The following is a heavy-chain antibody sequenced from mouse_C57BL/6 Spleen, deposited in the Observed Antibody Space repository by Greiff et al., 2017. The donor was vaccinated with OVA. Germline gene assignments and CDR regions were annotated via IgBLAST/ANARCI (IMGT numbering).Heavy chain of an antibody. V-gene: IGHV1-80*01. CDR2: IYPGDGDT. CDR1: GYAFSSYW. CDR3: ARRDSNYFYAMDY. Sequence: VQLQQSGAELVKPGASVKISCKASGYAFSSYWMNWVKQRPGKGLEWIGQIYPGDGDTNYNGKFKGKATLTADKSSSTAYMQLSSLTSEDSAVYFCARRDSNYFYAMDYWGQGTSVTVSS. D-gene: IGHD2-5*01. J-gene: IGHJ4*01.